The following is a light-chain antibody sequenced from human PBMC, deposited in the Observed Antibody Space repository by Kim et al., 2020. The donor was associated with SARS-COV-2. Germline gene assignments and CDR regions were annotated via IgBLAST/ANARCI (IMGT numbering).Light chain of an antibody. V-gene: IGKV3-20*01. CDR3: QHYGSSVLT. CDR2: GAS. CDR1: QSLSSTY. J-gene: IGKJ4*01. Sequence: EIVLTQSPGTLSLSPGERATLSCRASQSLSSTYLAWNQQKPGQAPRLLIYGASSRATGIPDRFSGSGSGTDFTLTISRLEAEDFAVFYCQHYGSSVLTFGGGTKVDIK.